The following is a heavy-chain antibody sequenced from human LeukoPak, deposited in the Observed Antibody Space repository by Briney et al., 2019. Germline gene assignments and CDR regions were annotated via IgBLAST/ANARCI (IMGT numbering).Heavy chain of an antibody. Sequence: SETLSLTCTVSGGSIGNYFWSWTRQPPGKGLEWIGYIYHTGGTSYNPSSEGRVTKSVDTSRNQFSLMLKSVPAAGTAVYFCARESWLGGELRDMRWGQGTLVTVSS. J-gene: IGHJ4*02. CDR3: ARESWLGGELRDMR. CDR1: GGSIGNYF. D-gene: IGHD3-10*01. CDR2: IYHTGGT. V-gene: IGHV4-59*01.